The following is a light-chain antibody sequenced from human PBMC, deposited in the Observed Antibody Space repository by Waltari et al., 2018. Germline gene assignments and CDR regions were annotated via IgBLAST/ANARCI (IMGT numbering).Light chain of an antibody. V-gene: IGKV1-5*03. J-gene: IGKJ1*01. CDR1: QSISSW. Sequence: DIQMTQSPSTLSASVGDRVTITCRASQSISSWLAWYQQKPGKAPKLLIYEASSLESGVSSRFSGGGYGTEFTLTISSLQPDDLATYYCQQYNDYSGTFGRGTKVEIK. CDR2: EAS. CDR3: QQYNDYSGT.